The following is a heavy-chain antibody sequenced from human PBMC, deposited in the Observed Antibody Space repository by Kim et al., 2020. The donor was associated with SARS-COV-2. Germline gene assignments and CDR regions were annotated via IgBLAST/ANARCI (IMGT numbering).Heavy chain of an antibody. CDR1: GGSISSGDYY. CDR3: ARLARQYQLLPVDY. D-gene: IGHD2-2*01. J-gene: IGHJ4*02. CDR2: IYYSGST. V-gene: IGHV4-30-4*01. Sequence: SETLSLTCTVSGGSISSGDYYWSWIRQPPGKGLEWIGYIYYSGSTYYNPSLKSRVTISVDTSKNQFSLKLSSVTAADTAVYYCARLARQYQLLPVDYWGQGTLVTVSS.